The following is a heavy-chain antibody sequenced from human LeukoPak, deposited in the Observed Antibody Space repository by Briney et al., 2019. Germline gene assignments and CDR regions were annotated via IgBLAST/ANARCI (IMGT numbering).Heavy chain of an antibody. Sequence: GSLRLSCAASGFTFSNYEMHWVRQAPGKGPEWIGEIYHSGSTNYNPSLKSRVTISVDKSKTQFSLKLSSVTAADTAVYYCARDKWEPRYAFDIWGQGTMVTVSS. CDR3: ARDKWEPRYAFDI. J-gene: IGHJ3*02. D-gene: IGHD1-26*01. CDR2: IYHSGST. V-gene: IGHV4-4*02. CDR1: GFTFSNYEM.